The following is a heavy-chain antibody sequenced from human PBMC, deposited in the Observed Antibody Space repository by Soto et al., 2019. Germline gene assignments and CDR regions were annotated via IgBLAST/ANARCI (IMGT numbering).Heavy chain of an antibody. D-gene: IGHD3-10*01. CDR2: FDPEDGET. V-gene: IGHV1-24*01. Sequence: ASVKVSCKVSGYTLTELSMHWVRQAPGKGLEWMGGFDPEDGETIYAQKFQGRVTMTEDTSTDTAYMELSSLRSEDTAVYYCATVYGSTETLDYWGQGTLVTVSS. CDR3: ATVYGSTETLDY. J-gene: IGHJ4*02. CDR1: GYTLTELS.